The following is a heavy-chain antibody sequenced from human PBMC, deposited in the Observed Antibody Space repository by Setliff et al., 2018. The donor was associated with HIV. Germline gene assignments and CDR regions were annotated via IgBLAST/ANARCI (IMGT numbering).Heavy chain of an antibody. CDR3: ARVSRGIFDSWPPCY. CDR2: INAYNGNA. V-gene: IGHV1-18*01. CDR1: GYTFTSYG. Sequence: ASVKVSCKASGYTFTSYGISWVRQAPGQGLEWMGWINAYNGNANYVQDLQGRVTMTTDRYTSTAYMELRSLRSDDTAVYYCARVSRGIFDSWPPCYWGQGTLVTVSS. D-gene: IGHD3-9*01. J-gene: IGHJ4*02.